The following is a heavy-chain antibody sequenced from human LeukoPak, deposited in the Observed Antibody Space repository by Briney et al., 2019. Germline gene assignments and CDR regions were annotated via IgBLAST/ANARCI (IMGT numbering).Heavy chain of an antibody. J-gene: IGHJ4*02. CDR3: ARSDTSGWPYDY. D-gene: IGHD6-19*01. CDR1: GYTFTNYW. Sequence: GESLKVSCKGSGYTFTNYWIAWVRQMPGKGLEWMGIIHPRESDTTYSPSFQGQVTISVDKSITTAYLQWNSLKASDTALYYCARSDTSGWPYDYWGQGTQVTVSS. CDR2: IHPRESDT. V-gene: IGHV5-51*01.